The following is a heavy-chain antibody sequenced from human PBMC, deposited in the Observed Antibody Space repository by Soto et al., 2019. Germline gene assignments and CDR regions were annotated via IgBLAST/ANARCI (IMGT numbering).Heavy chain of an antibody. D-gene: IGHD6-19*01. CDR3: ASVAGRDYYYYYMDV. V-gene: IGHV3-30*03. CDR1: GFTFSSYG. CDR2: ISYDGSNK. J-gene: IGHJ6*03. Sequence: PGGSLRLSCAASGFTFSSYGMHWVRQAPGKGLEWVAVISYDGSNKYYADSVKGRFTISRDNSKNTLYLQMNSLRAEDTAVYYCASVAGRDYYYYYMDVWGKGTTVTVSS.